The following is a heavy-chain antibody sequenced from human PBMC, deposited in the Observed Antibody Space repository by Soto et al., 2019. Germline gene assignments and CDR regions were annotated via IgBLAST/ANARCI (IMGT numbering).Heavy chain of an antibody. CDR1: GGSINSCAYY. V-gene: IGHV4-31*03. CDR2: IHFSGST. CDR3: ARDQVVSYFDS. D-gene: IGHD2-8*02. J-gene: IGHJ4*02. Sequence: QVQLQESGPGLVKPSQTLSLTCTVSGGSINSCAYYWNWIRPHPGKGLEWSGYIHFSGSTYYNPSRKSRVAISTDPSNNQFSLRLSSVTAADTAVYYCARDQVVSYFDSWGQGALVTVSS.